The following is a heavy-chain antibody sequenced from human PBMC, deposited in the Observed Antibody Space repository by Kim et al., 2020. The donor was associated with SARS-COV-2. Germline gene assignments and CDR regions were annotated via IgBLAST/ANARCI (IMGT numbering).Heavy chain of an antibody. CDR1: GGSISGTSYY. CDR2: IYYNGDT. J-gene: IGHJ4*02. V-gene: IGHV4-39*01. CDR3: ARLWKTGIYGRGWVDY. D-gene: IGHD1-26*01. Sequence: SETLSLTCTVSGGSISGTSYYGGWVRQPPGKGLEWIGSIYYNGDTYYNPSLKSRVTISVDTSKNQFSLKLSSVTAADTAVYYCARLWKTGIYGRGWVDYWGQGTLVTVSS.